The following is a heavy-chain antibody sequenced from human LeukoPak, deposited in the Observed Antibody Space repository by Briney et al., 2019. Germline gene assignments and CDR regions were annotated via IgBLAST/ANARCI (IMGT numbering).Heavy chain of an antibody. J-gene: IGHJ4*02. D-gene: IGHD3-22*01. V-gene: IGHV1-2*02. CDR3: AGGYDSSGYYYLQVDY. CDR2: INPNSGGT. CDR1: GYTFTGYY. Sequence: ASVKVSCKASGYTFTGYYMHWVRQAPGQGLEWMGWINPNSGGTNYAQKFQGRVTMTRDTSISTAYMELSRLRSDDTAVYYCAGGYDSSGYYYLQVDYWGQGTLVTVSS.